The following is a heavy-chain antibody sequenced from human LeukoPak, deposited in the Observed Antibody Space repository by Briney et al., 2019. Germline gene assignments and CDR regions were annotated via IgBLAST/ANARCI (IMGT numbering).Heavy chain of an antibody. D-gene: IGHD6-19*01. CDR3: AKDHSSGWPKRFDP. CDR1: GFTFSSYG. J-gene: IGHJ5*02. V-gene: IGHV3-30*18. CDR2: ISYDGSNK. Sequence: GGSLRLSYAASGFTFSSYGMHWVRQAPGKGLEWVAVISYDGSNKYYADSVKGRFTISRDNSKNTLYLQMNSLRAEDTAVYYCAKDHSSGWPKRFDPWGQGTLVTVSS.